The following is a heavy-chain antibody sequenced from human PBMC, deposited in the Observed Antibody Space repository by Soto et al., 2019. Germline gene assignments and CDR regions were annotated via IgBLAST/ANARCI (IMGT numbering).Heavy chain of an antibody. J-gene: IGHJ3*02. Sequence: GGPLRLCCAASGFTISSYGGHWVRQAPGKGLEWEAVIWYDGSNKYYADSVKGRFTISRDNSKNTLYLQMNSLRAEDTAVYYCARTEDCSGGSCYLNAFDIWGQGTMVTVSS. CDR1: GFTISSYG. V-gene: IGHV3-33*01. CDR2: IWYDGSNK. CDR3: ARTEDCSGGSCYLNAFDI. D-gene: IGHD2-15*01.